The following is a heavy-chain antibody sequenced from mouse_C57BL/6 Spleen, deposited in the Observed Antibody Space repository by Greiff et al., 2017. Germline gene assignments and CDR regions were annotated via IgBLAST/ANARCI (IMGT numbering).Heavy chain of an antibody. CDR2: IHPNSGST. J-gene: IGHJ3*01. V-gene: IGHV1-64*01. CDR3: AREGSYYSNGFAY. CDR1: GYTFTSYW. D-gene: IGHD2-5*01. Sequence: VQLQQPGAELVKPGASVKLSCKASGYTFTSYWLHWVKQRPGQGLEWIGLIHPNSGSTNYNEKFKSKATLTVDKSSSTAFMPLSSLTSECSAVYCCAREGSYYSNGFAYWGQGTLVTVSA.